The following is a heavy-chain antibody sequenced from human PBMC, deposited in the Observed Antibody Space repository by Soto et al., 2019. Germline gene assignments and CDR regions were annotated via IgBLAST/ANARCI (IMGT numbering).Heavy chain of an antibody. D-gene: IGHD3-9*01. Sequence: GGSLRLSCAASGFTFSNAWMNWVRQAPGKGLEWVGRIKSKTDGGTTDYAAPVKGRFTISRDDSKNTLYLQMNSLKTEDTAVYYCTTDRSYDILTGYFANWFDPWGQGTLVTVSS. CDR2: IKSKTDGGTT. J-gene: IGHJ5*02. V-gene: IGHV3-15*07. CDR1: GFTFSNAW. CDR3: TTDRSYDILTGYFANWFDP.